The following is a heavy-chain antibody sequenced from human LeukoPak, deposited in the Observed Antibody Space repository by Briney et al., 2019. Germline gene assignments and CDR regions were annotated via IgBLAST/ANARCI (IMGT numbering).Heavy chain of an antibody. CDR3: AKVTGDYYDTSGAFDY. J-gene: IGHJ4*02. D-gene: IGHD3-22*01. Sequence: GRSLRLSCAASGFIFSSYGMHWVRQAPGKGLEWVARIWHDGSNDDYADSVKGRFTISRDNSKNTLYLQMNSLRAEDTAIYYCAKVTGDYYDTSGAFDYWGQGTLVTVST. CDR2: IWHDGSND. CDR1: GFIFSSYG. V-gene: IGHV3-33*06.